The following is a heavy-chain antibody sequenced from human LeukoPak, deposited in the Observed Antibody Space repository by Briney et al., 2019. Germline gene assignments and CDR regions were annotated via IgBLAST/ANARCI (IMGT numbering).Heavy chain of an antibody. Sequence: GGSLRLSCAASGFTFSSYWMSWVRQAPGKGLEWVANIKQDGSEKYYVDSVKGRFTISRDNAKNSLYLQMNSLRAEDTAVYYCARRRYSGSSQHLDYWGLGTLVTVSS. D-gene: IGHD1-26*01. CDR1: GFTFSSYW. CDR2: IKQDGSEK. J-gene: IGHJ4*02. V-gene: IGHV3-7*01. CDR3: ARRRYSGSSQHLDY.